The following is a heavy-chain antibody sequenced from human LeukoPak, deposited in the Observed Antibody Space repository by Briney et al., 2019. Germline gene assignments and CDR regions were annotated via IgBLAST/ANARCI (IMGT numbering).Heavy chain of an antibody. J-gene: IGHJ3*02. V-gene: IGHV3-7*01. D-gene: IGHD3-22*01. CDR3: ANYCHSSDYFAFDT. Sequence: GGSLRLSCAASGFTFSNYWMTWVRQAPGKGLEWVANINQDGNDIHYVDSMKGRFTISRDNAKNSVFLQINSLRPEDTAVYYCANYCHSSDYFAFDTWGQGTMVTVSS. CDR1: GFTFSNYW. CDR2: INQDGNDI.